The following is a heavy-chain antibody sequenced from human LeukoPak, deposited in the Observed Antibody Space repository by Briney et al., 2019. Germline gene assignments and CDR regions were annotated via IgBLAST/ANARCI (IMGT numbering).Heavy chain of an antibody. CDR1: GYTFTSYD. CDR2: MNPNSGNT. CDR3: ARGYEVNWFDP. Sequence: ASVNVSCKASGYTFTSYDINWVRQATGQGLEWMGWMNPNSGNTGYAQKFQGRVTITRNTSISTAYMELSSLRSEDTAVYYCARGYEVNWFDPWGQGTLVTVSS. J-gene: IGHJ5*02. V-gene: IGHV1-8*03. D-gene: IGHD2-8*01.